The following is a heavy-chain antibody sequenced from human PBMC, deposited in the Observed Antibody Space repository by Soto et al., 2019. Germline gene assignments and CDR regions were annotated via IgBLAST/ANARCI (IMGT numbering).Heavy chain of an antibody. J-gene: IGHJ4*02. D-gene: IGHD4-17*01. CDR3: ARNDYGDDSVVD. CDR1: GYTFTGDY. V-gene: IGHV1-2*02. CDR2: INPNSGGT. Sequence: ASVKVSCKASGYTFTGDYRHWVRQAPGQGLEWMGWINPNSGGTNYAQKFQGRVTMTRDTSISTAYMELSRLRSDDTAVYYCARNDYGDDSVVDWGQGTLVTVSS.